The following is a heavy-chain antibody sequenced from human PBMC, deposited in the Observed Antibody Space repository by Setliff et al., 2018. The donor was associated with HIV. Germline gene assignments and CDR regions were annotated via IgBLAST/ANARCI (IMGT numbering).Heavy chain of an antibody. Sequence: SETLSLTCSVSGASISSYYWSWIRQPPGKGLEWIGEINHSGDTNYNPSLESRVIMSVDASKNQFSLRLTSVTAADTALYYCARVIGWNDASDCWGQGTVVTVSS. J-gene: IGHJ4*02. V-gene: IGHV4-34*01. D-gene: IGHD1-1*01. CDR1: GASISSYY. CDR3: ARVIGWNDASDC. CDR2: INHSGDT.